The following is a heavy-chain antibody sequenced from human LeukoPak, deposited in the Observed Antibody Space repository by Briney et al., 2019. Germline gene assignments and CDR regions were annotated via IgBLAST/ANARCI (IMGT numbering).Heavy chain of an antibody. CDR2: IKQDGSEK. V-gene: IGHV3-7*01. CDR1: GFTCSSYW. Sequence: GGSLRFSCAGSGFTCSSYWMSWVRQAQGKGLEWVANIKQDGSEKYYVVSVKGRFTISRDNAKNSLYLQMNSLRAEDTAVYYCARVSPNTVTTLQYLDYWGQGTLVTVSS. D-gene: IGHD4-17*01. J-gene: IGHJ4*02. CDR3: ARVSPNTVTTLQYLDY.